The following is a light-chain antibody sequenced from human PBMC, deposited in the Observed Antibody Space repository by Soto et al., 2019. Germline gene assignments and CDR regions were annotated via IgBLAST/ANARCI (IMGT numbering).Light chain of an antibody. J-gene: IGLJ1*01. CDR2: DVN. Sequence: QSALTQPPSASGSPGQSVTSSCTGTSSDVGGYIFVSWYQQHPGKVPKLIIYDVNKRPSGVPDRFSGSKYGNTASLTVSGLQAEDEADYYCGSWDSSLSAYVFGTGTKVTVL. CDR3: GSWDSSLSAYV. V-gene: IGLV2-8*01. CDR1: SSDVGGYIF.